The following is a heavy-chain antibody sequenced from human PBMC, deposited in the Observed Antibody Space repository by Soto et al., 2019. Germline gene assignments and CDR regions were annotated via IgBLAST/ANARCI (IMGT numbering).Heavy chain of an antibody. CDR1: GGSISSSSYY. J-gene: IGHJ4*02. CDR2: IYYSGST. D-gene: IGHD6-19*01. CDR3: ARLDRRTYSSGHAAVDY. Sequence: SETLSLTCTVSGGSISSSSYYWGWIRQPPGKGLEWIGSIYYSGSTYYNPSLKSRVTISVDTSKNQFSLKLSSVTAADTAVYYCARLDRRTYSSGHAAVDYWGQGTLVTVSS. V-gene: IGHV4-39*01.